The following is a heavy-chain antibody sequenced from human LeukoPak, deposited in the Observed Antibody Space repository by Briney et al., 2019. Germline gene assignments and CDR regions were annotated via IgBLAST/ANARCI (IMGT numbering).Heavy chain of an antibody. CDR3: ARGVRWVGY. Sequence: PGGSLRLSCATSGFTFSSYEMNWVRQAPGKGLEWVSYISSSGSTIYYADSVKGRFTISRDNAKNSLYLQMNSLRTEDTAVYYCARGVRWVGYWGQGTLVTVSS. V-gene: IGHV3-48*03. D-gene: IGHD3-10*01. CDR2: ISSSGSTI. CDR1: GFTFSSYE. J-gene: IGHJ4*02.